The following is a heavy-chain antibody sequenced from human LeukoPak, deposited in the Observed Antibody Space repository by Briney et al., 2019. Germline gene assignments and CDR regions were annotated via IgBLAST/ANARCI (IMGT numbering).Heavy chain of an antibody. CDR3: AREDSGYDCIDY. V-gene: IGHV1-46*01. J-gene: IGHJ4*02. CDR1: GYTFTSYY. D-gene: IGHD5-12*01. Sequence: ASVKVSCKASGYTFTSYYMHWVRQAPGQGLEWMGLINPTGGSTGYAQKFQGRVTMTRDMSTSTDYMELSSLRAEDTAVYYCAREDSGYDCIDYWGQGTLVTVSS. CDR2: INPTGGST.